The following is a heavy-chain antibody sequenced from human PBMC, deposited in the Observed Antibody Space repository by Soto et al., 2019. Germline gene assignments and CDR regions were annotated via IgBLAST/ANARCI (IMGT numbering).Heavy chain of an antibody. V-gene: IGHV4-30-4*01. D-gene: IGHD3-22*01. CDR3: ARLRGYYDSSGYYSYFDY. J-gene: IGHJ4*02. Sequence: SETLSLTCTVSGGSISSGDYYWSWIRQPPGKGLEWIGYIYYSGSTYYNPSLKSRVTISVDTSKNQFSLKLSSVTAADTAVYYCARLRGYYDSSGYYSYFDYWGQGTLVTVSS. CDR2: IYYSGST. CDR1: GGSISSGDYY.